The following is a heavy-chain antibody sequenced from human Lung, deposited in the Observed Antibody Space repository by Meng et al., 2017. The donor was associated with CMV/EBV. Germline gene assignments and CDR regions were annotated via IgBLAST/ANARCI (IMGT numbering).Heavy chain of an antibody. D-gene: IGHD3-10*01. CDR1: GFTFSNYW. CDR3: ARGGSQFDY. V-gene: IGHV3-74*01. Sequence: RLSCTASGFTFSNYWMHWVRQAPGKGLVWVSRLSDGGSNTAYADSVKGRFTISRDNAKNTLYLQMHSLTTEDTAVYYCARGGSQFDYWGQGTLVTSPQ. CDR2: LSDGGSNT. J-gene: IGHJ4*02.